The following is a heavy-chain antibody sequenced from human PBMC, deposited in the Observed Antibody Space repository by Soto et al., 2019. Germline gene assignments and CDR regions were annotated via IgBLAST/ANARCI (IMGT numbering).Heavy chain of an antibody. Sequence: QVQLVESGGGVVQPGTSLRLSCAASGFSFGTYAMYWVRQAPGRGLEWVAVISDDGNTKYYADYVKGRFTISRDNSRNTLYLQIYILRSEEAAVYYGASSYFYDRGGCYPFDNWGQGTLVTVSS. CDR3: ASSYFYDRGGCYPFDN. V-gene: IGHV3-30-3*01. J-gene: IGHJ4*02. CDR2: ISDDGNTK. D-gene: IGHD3-22*01. CDR1: GFSFGTYA.